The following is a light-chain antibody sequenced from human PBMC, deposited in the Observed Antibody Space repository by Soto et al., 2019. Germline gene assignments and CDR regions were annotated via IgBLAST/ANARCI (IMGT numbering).Light chain of an antibody. Sequence: QSVLTQPPSASGTPGQRVTISCSGSSSNIGSNYVYWYQQLPGTAHKLLIYRNNQRPSGVPDRFSVSKSGTSASLAISWLRSEDEADYYCAAWDDSLSGRVFCGGTKVTVL. CDR3: AAWDDSLSGRV. V-gene: IGLV1-47*01. CDR2: RNN. CDR1: SSNIGSNY. J-gene: IGLJ2*01.